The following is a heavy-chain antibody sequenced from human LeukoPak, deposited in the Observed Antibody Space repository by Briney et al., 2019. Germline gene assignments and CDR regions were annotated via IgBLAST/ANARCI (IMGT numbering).Heavy chain of an antibody. Sequence: SGGSLRLSCSASGFTFSFYGMHWVRQAPGKGLEWVAVISYDGSNKYYGASVKGRFTISRDNSKNTLYLQMNSLRTEDTAVYYCAKERAPGWFDPWGQGTLVTVSS. CDR3: AKERAPGWFDP. D-gene: IGHD3-10*01. V-gene: IGHV3-30*18. CDR2: ISYDGSNK. CDR1: GFTFSFYG. J-gene: IGHJ5*02.